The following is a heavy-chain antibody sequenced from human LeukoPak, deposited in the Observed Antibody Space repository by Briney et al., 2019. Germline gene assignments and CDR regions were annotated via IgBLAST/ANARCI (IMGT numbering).Heavy chain of an antibody. J-gene: IGHJ4*02. CDR3: AIEYSSSYYYFDY. CDR1: GGSISTYY. V-gene: IGHV4-4*07. D-gene: IGHD6-6*01. Sequence: PSETLSLTCTVSGGSISTYYWDWIRQPAGKGLEWIGRIHFSGSTNYNPSLKSRVTISVDTSKNQFSLKLSSVTAADTAVYCCAIEYSSSYYYFDYWGQGTLVTVSS. CDR2: IHFSGST.